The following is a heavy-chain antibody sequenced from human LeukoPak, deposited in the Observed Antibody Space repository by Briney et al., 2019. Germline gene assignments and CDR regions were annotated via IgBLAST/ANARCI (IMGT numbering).Heavy chain of an antibody. CDR3: ARDHYEYYDILTGPLGDP. V-gene: IGHV1-2*02. CDR1: GYTFTDYH. Sequence: ASVKVSCKASGYTFTDYHIYWVRQAPGQGLESMGWINPNSGVTHYAQKFQGRVTMARDTSISTAYMELSRLRSDDTAVYYCARDHYEYYDILTGPLGDPWGQGALVTVSS. CDR2: INPNSGVT. J-gene: IGHJ5*02. D-gene: IGHD3-9*01.